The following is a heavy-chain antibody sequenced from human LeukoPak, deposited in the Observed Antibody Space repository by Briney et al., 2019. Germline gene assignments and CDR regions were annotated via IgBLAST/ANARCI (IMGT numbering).Heavy chain of an antibody. CDR3: AKDQSFSYYGSGIPGALDY. CDR2: IRYDGSNK. D-gene: IGHD3-10*01. Sequence: GGSLRLSCAASGFTFDDYGMHWVRQAPGKGLEWVAFIRYDGSNKYYADSVKGRFTISRDNSKNTLYLQMNSLRAEDTAVYYCAKDQSFSYYGSGIPGALDYWGQGTLVTVSS. V-gene: IGHV3-30*02. CDR1: GFTFDDYG. J-gene: IGHJ4*02.